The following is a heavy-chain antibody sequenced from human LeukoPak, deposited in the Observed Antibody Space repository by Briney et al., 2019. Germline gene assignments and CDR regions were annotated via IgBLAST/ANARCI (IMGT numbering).Heavy chain of an antibody. CDR2: ISGSGGST. D-gene: IGHD3-22*01. CDR3: AKASAMIVVVSKHFDY. Sequence: GGSLRLSCAASGFTFSSFAVTWVRQSPGKGLEWVSAISGSGGSTYYADSVKGRFTISRDNSKNTLYLQMNSLRAEDTAVYYCAKASAMIVVVSKHFDYWGQGTLVTVSS. J-gene: IGHJ4*02. V-gene: IGHV3-23*01. CDR1: GFTFSSFA.